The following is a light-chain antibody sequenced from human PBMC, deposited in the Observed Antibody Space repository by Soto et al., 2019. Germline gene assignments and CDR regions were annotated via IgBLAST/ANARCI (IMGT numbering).Light chain of an antibody. J-gene: IGKJ2*01. CDR1: QSVRDN. CDR3: QQHNDWPPST. Sequence: ETLLTQSPATLSVSPGERAALSCRASQSVRDNLAWYQQKPGQAPRLLIYGASTRAPGIPDRFSGSGFGTEFSLTISSLQSEDVAVYYCQQHNDWPPSTFGQGTKLEIK. CDR2: GAS. V-gene: IGKV3-15*01.